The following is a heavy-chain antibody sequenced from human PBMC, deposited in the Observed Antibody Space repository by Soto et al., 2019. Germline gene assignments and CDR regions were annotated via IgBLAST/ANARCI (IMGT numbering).Heavy chain of an antibody. J-gene: IGHJ4*02. V-gene: IGHV3-30-3*01. CDR3: AREQYDY. D-gene: IGHD4-4*01. CDR1: GFTFGSYA. Sequence: QVQLVDSGGGVVQPGRSLRLSCAASGFTFGSYAMHWVRQAPDKGLEWVTLISYDGSNKYYADSVKGRFTISRDNSKNTLYLQMNSLRPEDTAVYYCAREQYDYWGQGTLVTVSS. CDR2: ISYDGSNK.